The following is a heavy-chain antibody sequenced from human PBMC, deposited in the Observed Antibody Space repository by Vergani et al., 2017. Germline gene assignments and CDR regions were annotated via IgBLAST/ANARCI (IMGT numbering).Heavy chain of an antibody. V-gene: IGHV1-69*01. CDR3: ASSPCPYFSSTICAPGYYYGMDV. Sequence: QVQLVQSGAEVKKPGSSVKVSCKASGGTFSSYAISWVRQAPGQGLEWMGGIIPIFGTANYAQKFQGRVTITADESTRTAYMELSSLRSEDTAVYYCASSPCPYFSSTICAPGYYYGMDVWGQGTTVTVSS. D-gene: IGHD2-2*01. CDR2: IIPIFGTA. J-gene: IGHJ6*02. CDR1: GGTFSSYA.